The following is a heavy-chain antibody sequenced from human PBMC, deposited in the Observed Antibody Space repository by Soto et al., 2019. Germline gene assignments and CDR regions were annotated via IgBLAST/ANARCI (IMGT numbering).Heavy chain of an antibody. CDR3: ARAPGGSSSFVDY. J-gene: IGHJ4*02. CDR2: INAGNGNT. CDR1: GYSFTSYA. V-gene: IGHV1-3*01. Sequence: GASVKVSCKASGYSFTSYAMHWVRQAPGQRLEWMGWINAGNGNTKYSQKFQGGVTITRDTSASTAYMELSSLRSEDTAVYYCARAPGGSSSFVDYWGQGTLVTVSS. D-gene: IGHD6-6*01.